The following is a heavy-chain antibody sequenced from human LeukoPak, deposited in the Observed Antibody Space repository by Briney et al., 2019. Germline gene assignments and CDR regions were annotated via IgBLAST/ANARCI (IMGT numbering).Heavy chain of an antibody. CDR2: INSDGSST. D-gene: IGHD4-17*01. J-gene: IGHJ4*02. CDR1: GFTFSSYW. V-gene: IGHV3-74*01. CDR3: TRDRPGDDGYDY. Sequence: PGGSLRLSCAASGFTFSSYWMHWVRHAPGKGLVWVSRINSDGSSTRYADSVKGRFTISRGNAKNTLYLQMNSLRAEDTAVYYCTRDRPGDDGYDYWGQGTLVTVSS.